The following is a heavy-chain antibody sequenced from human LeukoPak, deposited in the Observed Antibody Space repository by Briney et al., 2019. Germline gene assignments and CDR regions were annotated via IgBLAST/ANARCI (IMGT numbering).Heavy chain of an antibody. Sequence: SETLSLTCAVYGGSFSGYYWSWIRQPAGKGLEWIGRIYTSGSTNYNPSLKSRVTMSVDTSKNQFSLKLSSVTAADTAVYYCARASGWYERGPDYYYYYMDVWGKGTTVTVSS. CDR1: GGSFSGYY. D-gene: IGHD6-19*01. V-gene: IGHV4-59*10. CDR2: IYTSGST. CDR3: ARASGWYERGPDYYYYYMDV. J-gene: IGHJ6*03.